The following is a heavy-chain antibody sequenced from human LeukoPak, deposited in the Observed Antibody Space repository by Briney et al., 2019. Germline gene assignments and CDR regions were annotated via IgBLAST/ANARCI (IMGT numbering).Heavy chain of an antibody. Sequence: PGGSLRLSCAASGFTFSRYAMSWVRQAPGRGLEWISVITGSGDATYYAGFVRGQFTISRDNSKNTLYLHMSSLRAEDSAVYYCARAVTTVITNWFDPWGQGTLVTVSS. V-gene: IGHV3-23*01. CDR2: ITGSGDAT. CDR1: GFTFSRYA. J-gene: IGHJ5*02. D-gene: IGHD4-17*01. CDR3: ARAVTTVITNWFDP.